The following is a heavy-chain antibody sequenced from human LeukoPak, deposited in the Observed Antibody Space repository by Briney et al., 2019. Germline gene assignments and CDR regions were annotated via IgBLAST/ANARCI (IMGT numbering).Heavy chain of an antibody. V-gene: IGHV4-4*07. Sequence: PSETLSLTCTVSGGSISSYYWSWIRQPAGKGLEWIGRIYTSGSIIYNPSLKSRVTMSVDTSKNQFSLKLSSVTAADTAVYYCARGRYESTRLSAYYYYYMDVWGKGTTVTVSS. CDR3: ARGRYESTRLSAYYYYYMDV. CDR2: IYTSGSI. D-gene: IGHD1-14*01. CDR1: GGSISSYY. J-gene: IGHJ6*03.